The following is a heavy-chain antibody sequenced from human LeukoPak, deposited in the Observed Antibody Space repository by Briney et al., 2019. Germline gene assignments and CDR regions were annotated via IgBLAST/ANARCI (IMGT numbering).Heavy chain of an antibody. Sequence: GGSLRLSCAASGFTFSSYAMSWVRQAPGKGLEWVSAIGGSGGSTYYADSVKGRFTISRDNSKNTLYLQMNGLRAEDTAVYYCAKGAPLYSSSWYFDYWGQGTLVTVSS. CDR2: IGGSGGST. J-gene: IGHJ4*02. D-gene: IGHD6-13*01. CDR3: AKGAPLYSSSWYFDY. CDR1: GFTFSSYA. V-gene: IGHV3-23*01.